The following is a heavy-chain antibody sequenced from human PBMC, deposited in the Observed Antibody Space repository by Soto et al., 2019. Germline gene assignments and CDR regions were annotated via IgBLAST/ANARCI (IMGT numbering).Heavy chain of an antibody. J-gene: IGHJ4*02. Sequence: LSLTCTVSGGSISSGDYYWSWIRQPPGKGLEWIGYIYYSGSTYYNPSLKSRVTISVDTSKNQFSLKLSSVTAADTAVYYCARFYDSSGYLGYVDYWGQGTLVTVSS. CDR3: ARFYDSSGYLGYVDY. D-gene: IGHD3-22*01. V-gene: IGHV4-30-4*01. CDR1: GGSISSGDYY. CDR2: IYYSGST.